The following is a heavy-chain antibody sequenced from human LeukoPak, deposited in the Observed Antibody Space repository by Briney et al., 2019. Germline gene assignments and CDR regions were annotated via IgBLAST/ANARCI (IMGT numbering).Heavy chain of an antibody. CDR3: AAAGSGGYLDAFDI. Sequence: SVKLSFNASGFTFTISAMQWVRHARGQRLEWIGWIVIGSGDTNYAQKFQERGTITRDMSTSTAYMELSSLRSEDTAVYYCAAAGSGGYLDAFDIWGQGTMVTVSS. CDR2: IVIGSGDT. J-gene: IGHJ3*02. CDR1: GFTFTISA. D-gene: IGHD1-26*01. V-gene: IGHV1-58*02.